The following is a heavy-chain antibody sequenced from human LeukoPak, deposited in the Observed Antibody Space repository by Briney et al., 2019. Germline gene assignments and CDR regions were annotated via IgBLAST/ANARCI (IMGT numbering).Heavy chain of an antibody. CDR3: AREATGGWYSSYYFDY. D-gene: IGHD6-19*01. J-gene: IGHJ4*02. CDR1: GYTFTGYF. V-gene: IGHV1-2*06. Sequence: ASVKVSCKASGYTFTGYFIHFVRQAPGQGLEWMGRINPNSGDTYYAQNFQGRVTMTSDTSISTAYMELSRLRSDDTAVYYCAREATGGWYSSYYFDYWCQGTLVTVSS. CDR2: INPNSGDT.